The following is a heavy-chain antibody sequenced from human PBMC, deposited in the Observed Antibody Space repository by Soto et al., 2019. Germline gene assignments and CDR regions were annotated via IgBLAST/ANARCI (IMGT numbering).Heavy chain of an antibody. CDR2: VYDNGRP. J-gene: IGHJ4*02. V-gene: IGHV4-59*01. Sequence: ASETLSLTCTISGGSISVYYWSWIRQSPRQGLEWIGYVYDNGRPYYSPSLKSRVTIPADTSKNQISLKLTSATAADTAVYYCARGVGSSPPRYWGRGTLVTVSS. CDR1: GGSISVYY. D-gene: IGHD3-9*01. CDR3: ARGVGSSPPRY.